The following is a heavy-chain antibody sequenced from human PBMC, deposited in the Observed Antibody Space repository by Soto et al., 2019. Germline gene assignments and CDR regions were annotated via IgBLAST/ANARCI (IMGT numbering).Heavy chain of an antibody. D-gene: IGHD6-13*01. CDR3: ARDYSSSWVGYYHYYMDV. J-gene: IGHJ6*03. CDR1: GFIFSNYA. CDR2: IYSGGST. Sequence: GGSLRLSCTASGFIFSNYAMNWVRQAPGKGLEWVSVIYSGGSTYYADSVKGRFTISRDNSKNTLYLQMNSLRAEDTAVYYCARDYSSSWVGYYHYYMDVWGKGTSVTGSS. V-gene: IGHV3-66*01.